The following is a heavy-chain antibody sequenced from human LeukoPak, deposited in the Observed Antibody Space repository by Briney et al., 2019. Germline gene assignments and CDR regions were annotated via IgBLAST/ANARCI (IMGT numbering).Heavy chain of an antibody. V-gene: IGHV3-11*01. CDR1: GFRFSDYY. CDR2: ISHSGYSV. CDR3: ARDGAYDDTSGYRADF. D-gene: IGHD3-22*01. J-gene: IGHJ4*02. Sequence: KPGGSLRLSCTASGFRFSDYYMNWFRQTPGKGPEWLPYISHSGYSVQYADSVRGRFTISRDNDKNSLYLQMNSLRVEDTAVYYCARDGAYDDTSGYRADFWGPGTLVTVSS.